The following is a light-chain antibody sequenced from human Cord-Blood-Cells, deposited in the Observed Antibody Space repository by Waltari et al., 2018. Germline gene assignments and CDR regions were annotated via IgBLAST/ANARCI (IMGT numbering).Light chain of an antibody. CDR2: AAS. CDR3: QQSYSTPFT. Sequence: DIQMTQSPSSLSASVGDRVTITCRVSQSISSYLNWYQQKPGKAPKLLIYAASSLQSGVPSRFSVSGSGTDFTLTISSLQPEDFATYYCQQSYSTPFTFGPGTKVDI. CDR1: QSISSY. J-gene: IGKJ3*01. V-gene: IGKV1-39*01.